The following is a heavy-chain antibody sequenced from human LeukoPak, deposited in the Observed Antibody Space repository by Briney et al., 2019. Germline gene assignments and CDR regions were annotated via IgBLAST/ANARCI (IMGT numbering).Heavy chain of an antibody. V-gene: IGHV3-48*01. CDR2: ISSSSSTI. Sequence: SGGSLRLSCAASGFTFSSYSMNWVRQAPGKGLEWVSYISSSSSTIYYADSVKGRFTISRDNAKNSLYLQMNSLRAEDTAVYYCATHGLKEAFDIWGQGTMVTVSS. J-gene: IGHJ3*02. CDR1: GFTFSSYS. D-gene: IGHD3-22*01. CDR3: ATHGLKEAFDI.